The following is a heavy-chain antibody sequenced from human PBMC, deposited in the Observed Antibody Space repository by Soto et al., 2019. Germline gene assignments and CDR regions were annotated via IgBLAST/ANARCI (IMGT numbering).Heavy chain of an antibody. J-gene: IGHJ4*02. CDR1: GFTFSNYW. D-gene: IGHD1-20*01. V-gene: IGHV3-74*01. CDR2: INSDGSST. Sequence: XGSLILSCAASGFTFSNYWMHWVRRAPGKGLVWVSQINSDGSSTSYADSVKGRFTVSRDNAKNTLYLQMNSLRAEDTAVYYCVRDNFGVDYWGQGTLVIVS. CDR3: VRDNFGVDY.